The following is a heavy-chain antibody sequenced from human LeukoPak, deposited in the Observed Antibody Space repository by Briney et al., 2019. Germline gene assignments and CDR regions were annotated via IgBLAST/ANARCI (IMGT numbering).Heavy chain of an antibody. D-gene: IGHD6-19*01. J-gene: IGHJ5*02. Sequence: ASVKVSCKASGYTFTGYYMHWVRQAPGQGLEWMGWINPNSGGTSYAQKFQGRVTMTRDTSISTAYMELSRLRSDDTAVYYCAREWEYSSCWYRGNWFDPWGQGTLVTVSS. CDR3: AREWEYSSCWYRGNWFDP. V-gene: IGHV1-2*02. CDR2: INPNSGGT. CDR1: GYTFTGYY.